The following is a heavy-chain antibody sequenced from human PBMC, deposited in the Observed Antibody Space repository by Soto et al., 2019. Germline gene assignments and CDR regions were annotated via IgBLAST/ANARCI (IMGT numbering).Heavy chain of an antibody. CDR3: AKERGSGWYNFPAPIDS. CDR1: GFTLKNYE. D-gene: IGHD6-19*01. V-gene: IGHV3-48*03. CDR2: IGSSATSS. Sequence: EVQLVETGGDLVQPGGSLRLSCEVSGFTLKNYEINWVRQAPGKGLEWISYIGSSATSSYYTDSVKGRFTISRDNAKNSVYLQMHSLRIEDTAVYYCAKERGSGWYNFPAPIDSWGQGTLVTVSS. J-gene: IGHJ4*02.